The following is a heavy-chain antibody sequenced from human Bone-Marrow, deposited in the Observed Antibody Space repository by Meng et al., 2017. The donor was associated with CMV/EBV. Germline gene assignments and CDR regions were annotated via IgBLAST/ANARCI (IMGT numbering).Heavy chain of an antibody. J-gene: IGHJ5*02. D-gene: IGHD2-15*01. Sequence: QCQLVQSVAEVKKPEASVKVSCKAFGYTFNSYGISWVRQAPGQGLEWMGWISSYNGNTNYAQKLQGRVTMTTDTSTSTAYMELRSLRSDDTAVYYCARVTVLGVVVAAGWFDPWGQGTLVTASS. CDR1: GYTFNSYG. V-gene: IGHV1-18*01. CDR2: ISSYNGNT. CDR3: ARVTVLGVVVAAGWFDP.